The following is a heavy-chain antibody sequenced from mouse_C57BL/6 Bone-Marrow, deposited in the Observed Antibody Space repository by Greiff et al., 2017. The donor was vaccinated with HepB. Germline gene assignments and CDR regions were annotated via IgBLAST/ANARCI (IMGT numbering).Heavy chain of an antibody. V-gene: IGHV1-5*01. CDR1: GYTFTSYW. J-gene: IGHJ1*03. CDR3: TREITTVVKWYFDV. CDR2: IYPGNSDT. Sequence: VQLKQSGTVLARPGASVKMSCKTSGYTFTSYWMHWVKQRPGQGLEWIGAIYPGNSDTSYNQKFKGKAKLTAVTSASTAYMELSSLTNEDSAVYYCTREITTVVKWYFDVWGTGTTVTVSS. D-gene: IGHD1-1*01.